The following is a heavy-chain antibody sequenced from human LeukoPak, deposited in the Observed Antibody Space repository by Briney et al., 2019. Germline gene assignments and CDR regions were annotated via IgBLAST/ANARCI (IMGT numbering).Heavy chain of an antibody. D-gene: IGHD4-17*01. CDR2: IYYSGNT. J-gene: IGHJ4*02. CDR1: GGSISTYY. Sequence: PSETLSLTCTVSGGSISTYYWSWIRQPPGKGLEWIGYIYYSGNTNYNPSLKSRVTISVDMSKNQFSLRLSSVTAADTAVYYCARVVYYGDYFPFDYWGQGTLVTVSS. CDR3: ARVVYYGDYFPFDY. V-gene: IGHV4-59*08.